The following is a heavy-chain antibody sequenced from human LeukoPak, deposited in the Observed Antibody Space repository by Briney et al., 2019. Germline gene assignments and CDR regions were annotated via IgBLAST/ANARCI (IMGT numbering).Heavy chain of an antibody. CDR3: AKDRNWGRGAFDI. CDR1: GFTFSSYG. V-gene: IGHV3-30*02. J-gene: IGHJ3*02. D-gene: IGHD7-27*01. Sequence: GGSLRLSCAASGFTFSSYGMHWVRQAPGKGLEWVAFIRYDGSNKYYADSVKGRFTISGDNSKNTLYLQMNSLRAGDTAVYYCAKDRNWGRGAFDIWGQGTMVTVSS. CDR2: IRYDGSNK.